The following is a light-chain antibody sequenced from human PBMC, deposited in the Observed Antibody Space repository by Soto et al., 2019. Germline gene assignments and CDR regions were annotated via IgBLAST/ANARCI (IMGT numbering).Light chain of an antibody. CDR3: CSYAGSSTWV. Sequence: QSALTQPASVSGSPGQSITISCTGTSSDVGSYNFVSWYQQHPGKAPKLMIYEGSKRPSGVSNRFSGSKSGNTASLTISWLQAEDEADYYCCSYAGSSTWVFGTGTKVTVL. CDR1: SSDVGSYNF. J-gene: IGLJ1*01. CDR2: EGS. V-gene: IGLV2-23*01.